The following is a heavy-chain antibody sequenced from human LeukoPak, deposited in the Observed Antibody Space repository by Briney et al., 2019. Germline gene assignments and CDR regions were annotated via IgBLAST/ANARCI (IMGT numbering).Heavy chain of an antibody. CDR1: GFTFTNYA. Sequence: PGTSLRLSCVASGFTFTNYAMSWVRQAPGKGLEWVSAITGSDGSSYYADSVKGRFTISRDNSKNTLYLKVNSIRAEDTAVYYCAKWGDYDILTGYYVPDYWGQGTLVTVSS. J-gene: IGHJ4*02. CDR2: ITGSDGSS. V-gene: IGHV3-23*01. CDR3: AKWGDYDILTGYYVPDY. D-gene: IGHD3-9*01.